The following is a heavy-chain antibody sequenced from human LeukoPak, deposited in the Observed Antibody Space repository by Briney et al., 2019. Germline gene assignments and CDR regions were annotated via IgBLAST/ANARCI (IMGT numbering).Heavy chain of an antibody. CDR2: IGTAGDT. D-gene: IGHD4-11*01. CDR1: GFTFSSYD. V-gene: IGHV3-13*01. J-gene: IGHJ6*02. Sequence: TGGSLRLCCAASGFTFSSYDMHWVRQATGKGLEWVSAIGTAGDTYYPGSVKGRFTISRENAKNSLYLQMNSLRAGDTAVYYCARGLTLMPTTVPFQTGNYYGMDVWGQGTTVTVSS. CDR3: ARGLTLMPTTVPFQTGNYYGMDV.